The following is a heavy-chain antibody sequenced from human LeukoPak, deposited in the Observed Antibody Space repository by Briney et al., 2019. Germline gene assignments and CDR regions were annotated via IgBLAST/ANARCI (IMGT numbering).Heavy chain of an antibody. J-gene: IGHJ4*02. CDR3: AKDKGYDILTGPYDY. V-gene: IGHV3-9*01. D-gene: IGHD3-9*01. CDR2: ISWNSGSI. Sequence: GRSLRLSCAASGFTFDDYAMHWVRQAPGKGLEWVSGISWNSGSIGYADSVKGRFTISRDNAKSSLYLQMNSLRAEDTALYYCAKDKGYDILTGPYDYWGQGTLVTVSS. CDR1: GFTFDDYA.